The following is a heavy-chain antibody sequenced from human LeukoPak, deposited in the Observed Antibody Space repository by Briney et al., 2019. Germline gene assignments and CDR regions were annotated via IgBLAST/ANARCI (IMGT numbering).Heavy chain of an antibody. Sequence: GGSLRLSCAASGFTFSNYAMNWVRQAPGKGLEWVSVILGSGDAKDYADSVKGRFTISRDKSKNTLYLQMNSLTAEGTAVYYCVKGAYDYLEIAYFDYWGQGTLVTVSS. J-gene: IGHJ4*02. V-gene: IGHV3-23*01. D-gene: IGHD5-12*01. CDR3: VKGAYDYLEIAYFDY. CDR2: ILGSGDAK. CDR1: GFTFSNYA.